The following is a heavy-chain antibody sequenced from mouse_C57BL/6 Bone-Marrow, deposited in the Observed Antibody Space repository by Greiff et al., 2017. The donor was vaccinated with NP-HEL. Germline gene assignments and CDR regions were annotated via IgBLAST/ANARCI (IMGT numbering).Heavy chain of an antibody. CDR1: GYTFTSYG. J-gene: IGHJ3*01. CDR2: IYPRSGNT. CDR3: ARWAYSTWFAY. Sequence: QVQLKESGAELARPGASVKLSCKASGYTFTSYGISWVKQRTGQGLEWIGEIYPRSGNTYYNEKFKGKATLTADKSSSTAYMELRSLTSEDSAVYFCARWAYSTWFAYWGQGTLVTVSA. V-gene: IGHV1-81*01. D-gene: IGHD2-5*01.